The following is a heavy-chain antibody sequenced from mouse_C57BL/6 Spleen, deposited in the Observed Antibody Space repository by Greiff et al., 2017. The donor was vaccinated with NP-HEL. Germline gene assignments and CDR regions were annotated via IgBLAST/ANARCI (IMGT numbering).Heavy chain of an antibody. CDR3: ARERSIYYYGGSPAWFAY. CDR1: GYTFTSYW. CDR2: IYPGSGST. D-gene: IGHD1-1*01. J-gene: IGHJ3*01. V-gene: IGHV1-55*01. Sequence: QVQLQQPGAELVKPGASVKMSCKASGYTFTSYWITWVKQRPGQGLEWIGDIYPGSGSTNYNEKFKSKATLTVDTSSSTSYMQLSSLTSEDSAVDYCARERSIYYYGGSPAWFAYWGQGTLVTVSA.